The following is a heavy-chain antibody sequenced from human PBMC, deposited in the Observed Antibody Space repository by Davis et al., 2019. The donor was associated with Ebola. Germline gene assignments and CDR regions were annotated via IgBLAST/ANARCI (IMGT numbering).Heavy chain of an antibody. CDR1: GYSFTSYG. CDR2: ISSYTGNA. J-gene: IGHJ4*02. D-gene: IGHD4-17*01. CDR3: ARDRRSYGDYVRGDFDY. V-gene: IGHV1-18*01. Sequence: ASVTASCKASGYSFTSYGLNWVRQAPGQGLEWMGWISSYTGNATYAQKLQGRVTMTTDASTRTVYMNLRSLRSDDTAVYSCARDRRSYGDYVRGDFDYWRQGTLVAVSS.